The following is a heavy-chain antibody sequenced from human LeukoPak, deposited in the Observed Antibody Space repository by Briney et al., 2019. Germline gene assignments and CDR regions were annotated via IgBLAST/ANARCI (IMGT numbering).Heavy chain of an antibody. D-gene: IGHD4-23*01. V-gene: IGHV4-31*03. Sequence: PSETLSLTCTVSGGSLSSGGYYWSWIRPHPGKGLEWVGYIYYSGSTYYTPSLKSRVTISVDTSKNQFSLKLSSVTAADTAVYYCAREEDYGGGIGIWGQGTMVTVSS. J-gene: IGHJ3*02. CDR2: IYYSGST. CDR3: AREEDYGGGIGI. CDR1: GGSLSSGGYY.